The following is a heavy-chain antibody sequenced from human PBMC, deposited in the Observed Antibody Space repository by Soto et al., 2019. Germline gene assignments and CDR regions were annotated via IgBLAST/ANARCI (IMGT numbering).Heavy chain of an antibody. J-gene: IGHJ5*02. CDR1: GYTFTSYG. V-gene: IGHV1-18*01. D-gene: IGHD2-2*02. CDR2: LSAYNGNT. CDR3: AGDHSWEKWDVVVPAAIPGWFDP. Sequence: QVQLVQSGAEVKKPGASVKVSCKASGYTFTSYGISWLRQPPDQGLEGRMGLSAYNGNTNYAQKLQGRVTMTTDTSTSTAYMELRSLRSDDTAVYYCAGDHSWEKWDVVVPAAIPGWFDPWGQGTLVTVSS.